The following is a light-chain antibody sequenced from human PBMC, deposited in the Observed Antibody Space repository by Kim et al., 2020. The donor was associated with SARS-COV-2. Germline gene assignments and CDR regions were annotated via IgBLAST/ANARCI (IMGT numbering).Light chain of an antibody. CDR2: DAS. CDR1: QSISTY. J-gene: IGKJ2*01. V-gene: IGKV3-11*01. Sequence: EVVLTQSPATLSLSPGERATLSCRASQSISTYLAWYQQKPGQAPSLLIYDASNRATGIPARISGSGSGTDFTLTISSLEPEDFAVYYCQYRRNWYTFGQGTKLEI. CDR3: QYRRNWYT.